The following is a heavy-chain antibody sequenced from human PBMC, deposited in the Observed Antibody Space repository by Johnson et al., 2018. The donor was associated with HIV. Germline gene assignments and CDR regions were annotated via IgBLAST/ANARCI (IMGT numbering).Heavy chain of an antibody. D-gene: IGHD3-10*01. CDR3: ARGDGSGSTGAFDI. CDR2: IKQDGSEK. CDR1: GFTFSDYY. J-gene: IGHJ3*02. Sequence: VQLVESGGGLVKPGGSLRLSCAASGFTFSDYYMSWIRQAPGKGLEWVANIKQDGSEKYYVDSVKGRFTISRDNAKNSLYLQMNSLRDEDTALYHCARGDGSGSTGAFDIWGQGTMVTVSS. V-gene: IGHV3-7*05.